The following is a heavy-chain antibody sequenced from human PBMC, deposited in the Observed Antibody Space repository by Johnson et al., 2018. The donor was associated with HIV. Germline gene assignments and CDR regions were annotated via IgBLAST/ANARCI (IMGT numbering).Heavy chain of an antibody. D-gene: IGHD3-10*01. Sequence: VQLAESGGGVERPGGSLRLSCVASGFTFDDYGMSWVRQTPGKGLEWVSGINWNGGSTDYADSVKGRFTISRDNAKNSLYLQMNSLRAEDTALYYCAREVEITMVQGVIIGDAFDIWGQGTMVTVSS. V-gene: IGHV3-20*04. CDR3: AREVEITMVQGVIIGDAFDI. CDR2: INWNGGST. CDR1: GFTFDDYG. J-gene: IGHJ3*02.